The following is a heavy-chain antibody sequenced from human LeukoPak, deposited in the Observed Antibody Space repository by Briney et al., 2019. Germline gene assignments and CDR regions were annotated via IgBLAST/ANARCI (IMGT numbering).Heavy chain of an antibody. Sequence: GGSLRLSCAASGFTFSSYGMHWVRQAPGKGLEWVAVISYDGSIKYYADSGKGRFTISRDNSKNTLYLQMKSLGGDDTALYYCAKCWRVVSGNWYLSFDSWGQGTLVTVSS. CDR3: AKCWRVVSGNWYLSFDS. D-gene: IGHD6-13*01. V-gene: IGHV3-33*05. CDR2: ISYDGSIK. J-gene: IGHJ4*02. CDR1: GFTFSSYG.